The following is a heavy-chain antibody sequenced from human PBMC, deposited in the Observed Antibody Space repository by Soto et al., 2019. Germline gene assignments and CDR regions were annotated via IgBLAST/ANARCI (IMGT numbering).Heavy chain of an antibody. Sequence: EVQVVESGGGLVKPGGSLRLSCNFTFSMYSMNWVHQAPGKGLEWVASISSGSAFIKYADSVKGRFSISRDNAKNSVSLHMNSLRAEDTAMYYCTRDQGGSYDSWFDPWGRGTLVTVSS. CDR2: ISSGSAFI. CDR3: TRDQGGSYDSWFDP. CDR1: TFSMYS. D-gene: IGHD1-26*01. J-gene: IGHJ5*02. V-gene: IGHV3-21*01.